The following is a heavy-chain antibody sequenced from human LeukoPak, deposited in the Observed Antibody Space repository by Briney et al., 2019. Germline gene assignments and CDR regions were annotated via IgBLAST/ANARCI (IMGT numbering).Heavy chain of an antibody. V-gene: IGHV4-34*01. Sequence: SETLSLTCAVYGGSFSGYYWSWIRQPPGKGLEWIGEINHSGSTNYNPSLKSRVTISVDKSKNQFSLKLSSVTAADTAVYYCARIAPITMISNWFDPWGQGTLVTVSS. CDR2: INHSGST. CDR3: ARIAPITMISNWFDP. CDR1: GGSFSGYY. J-gene: IGHJ5*02. D-gene: IGHD3-22*01.